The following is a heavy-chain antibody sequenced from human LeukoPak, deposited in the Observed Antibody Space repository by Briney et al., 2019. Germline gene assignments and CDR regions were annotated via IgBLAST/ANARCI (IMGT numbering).Heavy chain of an antibody. CDR1: GFSFSIYG. D-gene: IGHD3-16*02. V-gene: IGHV3-48*01. CDR3: ASGYRSGPICR. J-gene: IGHJ4*02. CDR2: ITASGSNS. Sequence: PGGSLRLSCAASGFSFSIYGISWVRQAPGKGLEWVSYITASGSNSYHADSVKGRFSISRDNSKNSLYLQMNSLRAEDTDMYFCASGYRSGPICRWGRGTLVTVSS.